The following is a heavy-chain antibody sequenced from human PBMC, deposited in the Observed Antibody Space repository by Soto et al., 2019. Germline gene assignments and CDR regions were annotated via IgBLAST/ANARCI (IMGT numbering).Heavy chain of an antibody. CDR2: ISLSGSTI. D-gene: IGHD3-3*02. Sequence: GGSLRLSCAASGFAFSNYEMNWVRQAPGKGLEWVSYISLSGSTIYYADSVKGRFTISRDDAKNSLYLQMDSLRADDTAVYYCARESFSASLNFFDYWGQGTLVTVSS. CDR1: GFAFSNYE. CDR3: ARESFSASLNFFDY. J-gene: IGHJ4*02. V-gene: IGHV3-48*03.